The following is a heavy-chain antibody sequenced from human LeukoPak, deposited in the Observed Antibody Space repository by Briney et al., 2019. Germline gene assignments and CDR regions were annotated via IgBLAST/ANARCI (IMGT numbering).Heavy chain of an antibody. D-gene: IGHD6-13*01. CDR3: ARDQGAAAGIGTIDY. CDR1: GGSISSSSYY. V-gene: IGHV4-39*07. Sequence: SETLSLTCTVSGGSISSSSYYWGWIRQPPGKGLEWIGSIYYSGSTYYNPSLKSRVTISVDTSKNQFSLKLSSVTAADTAVYYCARDQGAAAGIGTIDYWGQGTLVTVSS. CDR2: IYYSGST. J-gene: IGHJ4*02.